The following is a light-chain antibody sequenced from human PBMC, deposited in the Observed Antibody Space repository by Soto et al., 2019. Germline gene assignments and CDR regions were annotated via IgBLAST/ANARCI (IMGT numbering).Light chain of an antibody. CDR2: GAS. CDR1: QSVSSN. CDR3: QQYNNGPPFT. V-gene: IGKV3-15*01. J-gene: IGKJ3*01. Sequence: EIVMTQSPATLSVSPGERATLSCRASQSVSSNLAWYQQKPGQAPRLLIYGASTRATAIPARFSGSGSGTEFTLSISSLQSEDLAVYYCQQYNNGPPFTFGPGTKVDIK.